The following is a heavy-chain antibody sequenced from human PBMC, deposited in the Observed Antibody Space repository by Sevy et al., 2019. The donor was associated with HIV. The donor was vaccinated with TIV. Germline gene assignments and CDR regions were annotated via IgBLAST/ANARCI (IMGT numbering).Heavy chain of an antibody. J-gene: IGHJ6*02. CDR3: ARDPIVVVPAAIDGMDV. V-gene: IGHV1-18*01. CDR2: ISAYNGNT. CDR1: GYTFTSYG. D-gene: IGHD2-2*01. Sequence: ASVKVSCKASGYTFTSYGISWVRQAPGQGLEWMGWISAYNGNTNYAQKLQGRVTMTTDTSTSTAYMELRSLRSDDTAVYYWARDPIVVVPAAIDGMDVWGQGTTVTVSS.